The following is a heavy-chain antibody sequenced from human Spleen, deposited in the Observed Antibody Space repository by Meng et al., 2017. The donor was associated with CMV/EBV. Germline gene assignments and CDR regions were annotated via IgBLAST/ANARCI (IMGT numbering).Heavy chain of an antibody. D-gene: IGHD4-11*01. CDR3: ARVNNYAFLDY. V-gene: IGHV4-39*07. CDR1: GGSISRTSYY. CDR2: IYYSGTT. J-gene: IGHJ4*02. Sequence: SETLSLTCTVSGGSISRTSYYWGWIRQSTGKGLEWVGSIYYSGTTYFNPSLKSRVSISLDSSKNQFSLNLNSVTAADTAVYYCARVNNYAFLDYWGQGTLVTVSS.